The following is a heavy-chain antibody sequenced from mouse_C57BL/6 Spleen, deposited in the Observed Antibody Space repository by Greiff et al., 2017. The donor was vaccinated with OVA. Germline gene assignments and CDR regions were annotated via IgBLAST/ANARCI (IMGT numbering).Heavy chain of an antibody. CDR2: INYDGSST. V-gene: IGHV5-16*01. CDR3: ARAHGSSSRYFDV. CDR1: GFTFSDYY. D-gene: IGHD1-1*01. Sequence: EVHLVESEGGLVQPGSSMKLSCTASGFTFSDYYMAWVRQVPEKGLEWVANINYDGSSTYYLDSLKSRFIISRDNAKNILYLQMSSLKSEDTATYYCARAHGSSSRYFDVWGTGTTVTVSS. J-gene: IGHJ1*03.